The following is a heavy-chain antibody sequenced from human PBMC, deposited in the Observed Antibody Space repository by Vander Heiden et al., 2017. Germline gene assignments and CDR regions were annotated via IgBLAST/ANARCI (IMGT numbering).Heavy chain of an antibody. CDR1: GFTFSDYY. CDR3: VRGGGAFDI. J-gene: IGHJ3*02. D-gene: IGHD6-25*01. V-gene: IGHV3-11*01. Sequence: VQLVESGGGLVRPEGSLRLSCAASGFTFSDYYMGWIGQAPGKGLEWVSYISSSGRTRDDADSVKGRFTISRDKAKNSMYMKINRLRAEDRGVYHCVRGGGAFDIWGEGTMVTVSP. CDR2: ISSSGRTR.